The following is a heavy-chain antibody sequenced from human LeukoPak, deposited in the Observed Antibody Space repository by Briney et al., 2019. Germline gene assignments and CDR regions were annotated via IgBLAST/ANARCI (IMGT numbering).Heavy chain of an antibody. J-gene: IGHJ4*02. D-gene: IGHD1-26*01. Sequence: GGSLRLSCAVSGLTLNTYWMDLVRQAPGKGLEWVATINKDGNKIHYVDSVKGRFTISRDNAKNSLFLQMHILRADDTAVYYCVNLWEEGVWGQGPLVTVSS. CDR3: VNLWEEGV. V-gene: IGHV3-7*03. CDR2: INKDGNKI. CDR1: GLTLNTYW.